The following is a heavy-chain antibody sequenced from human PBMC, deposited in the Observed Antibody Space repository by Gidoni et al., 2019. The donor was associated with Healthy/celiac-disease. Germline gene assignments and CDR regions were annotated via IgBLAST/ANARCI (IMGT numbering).Heavy chain of an antibody. D-gene: IGHD6-25*01. J-gene: IGHJ2*01. Sequence: QVQLQESGPGLVKPSQTLSLTCTVSGGSISSGSYYWSWIRQPAGKGLEWIGRIYTSGSTNYNPSLKSRVTISVDTSKNQFSLKLSSVTAADTAVYYCAGEYSSGKSSWMRYWYFDLWGRGTLVTVSS. CDR3: AGEYSSGKSSWMRYWYFDL. CDR2: IYTSGST. CDR1: GGSISSGSYY. V-gene: IGHV4-61*02.